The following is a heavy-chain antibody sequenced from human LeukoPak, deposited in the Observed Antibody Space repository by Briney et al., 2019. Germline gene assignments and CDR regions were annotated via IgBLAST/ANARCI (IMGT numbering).Heavy chain of an antibody. J-gene: IGHJ6*02. Sequence: ASVKVSCKASGYTFTSYDINWVRQATGQGLEWMGWMNPNSGNTGYAQKFQGRVTMTRNTSISTAYMELSSLRSEDTAVYYCARVFGQDMVLRFYYYYGMDAWGQGTTVTVSS. CDR3: ARVFGQDMVLRFYYYYGMDA. V-gene: IGHV1-8*01. CDR2: MNPNSGNT. CDR1: GYTFTSYD. D-gene: IGHD4/OR15-4a*01.